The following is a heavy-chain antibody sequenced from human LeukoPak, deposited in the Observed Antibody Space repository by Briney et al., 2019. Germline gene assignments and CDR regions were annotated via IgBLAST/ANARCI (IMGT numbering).Heavy chain of an antibody. CDR2: IDYSGST. J-gene: IGHJ4*02. Sequence: SETLSLTCAVTGGSFSGYYWSWIRQPPGKGLEWIGYIDYSGSTYYSPSLKSRVTISVDTSKNQFSLRLSAVTAADTAVYYCARRDTAMVIDYWGQGTLVTVSS. CDR3: ARRDTAMVIDY. D-gene: IGHD5-18*01. CDR1: GGSFSGYY. V-gene: IGHV4-34*01.